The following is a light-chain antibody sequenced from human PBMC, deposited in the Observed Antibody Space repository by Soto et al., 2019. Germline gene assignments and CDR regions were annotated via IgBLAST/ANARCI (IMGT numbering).Light chain of an antibody. CDR1: QSVSSN. Sequence: EIVMTQSPATLSVSPGERATLSCRASQSVSSNLAWYQQKPGQAPRLLIYGASTRATGCPVRFSGSGSGTEFTLTITSLQSEDFAVYYCQQYNNWPPWTFDQGTKVEIK. CDR3: QQYNNWPPWT. CDR2: GAS. J-gene: IGKJ1*01. V-gene: IGKV3-15*01.